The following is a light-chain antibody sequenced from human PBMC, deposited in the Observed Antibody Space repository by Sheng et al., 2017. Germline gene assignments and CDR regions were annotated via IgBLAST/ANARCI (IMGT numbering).Light chain of an antibody. CDR1: RSNLGSNN. CDR3: AAWDDTLNDYV. CDR2: SNT. J-gene: IGLJ1*01. V-gene: IGLV1-44*01. Sequence: QAVLTQPPSASGTPGQRVTISCSGGRSNLGSNNVNWYQRVPGTAPKLLIYSNTQRPSGVPDRFSASKSGTSASLAVSGLQSEDEADYYCAAWDDTLNDYVFGAGTKVTVL.